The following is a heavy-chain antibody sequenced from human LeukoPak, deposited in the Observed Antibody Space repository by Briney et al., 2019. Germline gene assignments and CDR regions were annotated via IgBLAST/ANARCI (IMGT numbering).Heavy chain of an antibody. Sequence: GGSLRLSCAASGFTFSNYWMSWVRQAPGKGLEWVANIRQDGSEKYYVNSVKGRFTISRDNAKNSLYLQMNSLRAEDTAVFYCAKVMELRAFDIWGQGTMVTVSS. D-gene: IGHD1-26*01. CDR3: AKVMELRAFDI. J-gene: IGHJ3*02. V-gene: IGHV3-7*03. CDR2: IRQDGSEK. CDR1: GFTFSNYW.